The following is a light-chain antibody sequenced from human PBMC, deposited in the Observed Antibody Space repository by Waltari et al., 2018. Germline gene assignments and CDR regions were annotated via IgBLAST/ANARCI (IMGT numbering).Light chain of an antibody. Sequence: DIQMTQSPSSLSASVGDRVTITCRASQTINKYLNWYQQKPGKAPKVLISVVSYLHAGVPSRFRGSGYVTDFTLTISSLQPEDFATYYCQQSDSLPLTFAGGTKVEIK. CDR3: QQSDSLPLT. V-gene: IGKV1-39*01. CDR1: QTINKY. J-gene: IGKJ4*01. CDR2: VVS.